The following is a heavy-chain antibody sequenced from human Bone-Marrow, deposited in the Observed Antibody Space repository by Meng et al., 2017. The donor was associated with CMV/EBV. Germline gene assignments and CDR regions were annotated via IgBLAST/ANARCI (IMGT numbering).Heavy chain of an antibody. V-gene: IGHV3-7*01. CDR3: AKIDL. J-gene: IGHJ5*02. Sequence: GESLKISCRDSGLTFSTSWMTWVRQAPGKGLEWVANIKQDGSEKYYVDSVKGRFTISRDNAKNSLYLQMNSLRAEDTAVYYCAKIDLWGQGTLVTVSS. CDR1: GLTFSTSW. CDR2: IKQDGSEK.